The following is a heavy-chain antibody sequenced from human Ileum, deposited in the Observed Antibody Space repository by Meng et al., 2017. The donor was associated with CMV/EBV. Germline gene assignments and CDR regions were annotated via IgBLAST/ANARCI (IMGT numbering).Heavy chain of an antibody. J-gene: IGHJ4*02. V-gene: IGHV3-48*04. Sequence: GESLKISCAASGFTFSNFHMNWVRQAPGKGLEWVAYISGGGHPKYYADFMKGRITISRDNAKNSLYLQIDNVGVDDTAVYYCAKGKSYFFEYWGPGALVTVSS. CDR3: AKGKSYFFEY. D-gene: IGHD3-10*01. CDR1: GFTFSNFH. CDR2: ISGGGHPK.